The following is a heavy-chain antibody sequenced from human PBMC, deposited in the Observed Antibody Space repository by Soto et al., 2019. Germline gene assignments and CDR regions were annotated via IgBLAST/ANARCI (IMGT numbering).Heavy chain of an antibody. V-gene: IGHV1-69*09. Sequence: QVQLVQSGAEVKKPESSVKVSCKTSGGTFVRHVISWVRQAPGQGPEWMGKINPLSGIPNYAQKFQDRVTFTADTDSSTAYMELSSLRSDDTAVYSCPTPACATTWRSPSHNLDHWGQGTLVTVSS. D-gene: IGHD1-1*01. J-gene: IGHJ4*02. CDR2: INPLSGIP. CDR1: GGTFVRHV. CDR3: PTPACATTWRSPSHNLDH.